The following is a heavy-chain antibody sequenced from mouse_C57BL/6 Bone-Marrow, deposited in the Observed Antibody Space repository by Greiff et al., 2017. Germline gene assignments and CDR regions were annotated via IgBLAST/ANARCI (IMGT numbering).Heavy chain of an antibody. Sequence: VQLQQSGPELVKPGASVKIPCKASGYTFTDYNMDWVKQSHGKSLEWIGDITPNNGGTIYNQKFKGKATLTVDTSSSTAYMELSSLTSEDTAVYYCARWYYGSSYAMDYWGQGTSVTVSA. V-gene: IGHV1-18*01. D-gene: IGHD1-1*01. J-gene: IGHJ4*01. CDR1: GYTFTDYN. CDR2: ITPNNGGT. CDR3: ARWYYGSSYAMDY.